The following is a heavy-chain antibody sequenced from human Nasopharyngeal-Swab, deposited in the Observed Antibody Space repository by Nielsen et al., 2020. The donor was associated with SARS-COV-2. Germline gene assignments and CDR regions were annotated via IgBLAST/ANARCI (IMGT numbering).Heavy chain of an antibody. V-gene: IGHV3-43*01. D-gene: IGHD5-24*01. CDR3: AKDLPGYKGFDY. J-gene: IGHJ4*02. Sequence: GEPLKISCAASGFKFDENTRNWVGHTREKGLKWVSLTGGDDGTYYADSVKGRFTISRDNTKNSVYLQMNSLRTEDSALYYCAKDLPGYKGFDYWGQGTLVTVSS. CDR2: TGGDDGT. CDR1: GFKFDENT.